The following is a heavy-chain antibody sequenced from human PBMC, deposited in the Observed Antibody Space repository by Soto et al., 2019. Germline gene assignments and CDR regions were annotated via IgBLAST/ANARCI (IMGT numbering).Heavy chain of an antibody. CDR2: IYYSGST. Sequence: SETLSLTCTVSGGSISSSSYYWGWIRQPPGKGLEWIGSIYYSGSTYYNPSLKSRVTISVDTSKNQFSLKLSSVTAADTAVYYCASRRITMVRNWFDPWGQGTLVTVSS. CDR1: GGSISSSSYY. V-gene: IGHV4-39*01. D-gene: IGHD3-10*01. CDR3: ASRRITMVRNWFDP. J-gene: IGHJ5*02.